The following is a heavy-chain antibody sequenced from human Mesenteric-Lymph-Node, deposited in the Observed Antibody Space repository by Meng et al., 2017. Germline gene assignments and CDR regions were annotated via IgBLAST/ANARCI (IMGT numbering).Heavy chain of an antibody. CDR2: INPGDSAT. CDR1: GYSFNTYW. D-gene: IGHD3-10*01. Sequence: GESLKISCQGSGYSFNTYWIGWVRQMPGKGLEWMGIINPGDSATMYSPSFQGQVIISADKSITTVYLQWSSLRSEDTAVYYCARRSITMVRGGLIYAFDIWGQGTMVTVSS. V-gene: IGHV5-51*01. CDR3: ARRSITMVRGGLIYAFDI. J-gene: IGHJ3*02.